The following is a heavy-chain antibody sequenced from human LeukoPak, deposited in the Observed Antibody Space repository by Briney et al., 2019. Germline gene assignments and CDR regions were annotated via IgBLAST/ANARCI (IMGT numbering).Heavy chain of an antibody. CDR2: INAYNGNT. J-gene: IGHJ4*02. Sequence: ASVKVSCKASGYSFVSFGISWVRQAPGQGLEWMGWINAYNGNTNYAQNLQGRVTMTTDTSASTAYMELSSLRSEDTAVYYCARGAAVATTPFDYWGQGTLVTVSS. D-gene: IGHD5-12*01. CDR3: ARGAAVATTPFDY. V-gene: IGHV1-18*04. CDR1: GYSFVSFG.